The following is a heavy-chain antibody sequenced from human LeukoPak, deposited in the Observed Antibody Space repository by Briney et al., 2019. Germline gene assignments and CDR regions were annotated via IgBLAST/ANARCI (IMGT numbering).Heavy chain of an antibody. CDR3: ARGQTAARRYYYYYYMDV. CDR2: TYYRSKWYN. Sequence: SQTLSLTCAISGDSVSSNSAAWNWIRQSPSRGLEWLGRTYYRSKWYNDYAVSVKSRITINPDTSKNQFPLQLNSVTPEGTAVYYCARGQTAARRYYYYYYMDVWGKGTTVTVSS. J-gene: IGHJ6*03. V-gene: IGHV6-1*01. D-gene: IGHD6-6*01. CDR1: GDSVSSNSAA.